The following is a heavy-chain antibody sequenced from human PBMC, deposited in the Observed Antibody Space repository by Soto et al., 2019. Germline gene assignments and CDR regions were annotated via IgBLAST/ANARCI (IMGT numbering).Heavy chain of an antibody. CDR3: ARDPPDGYSDY. J-gene: IGHJ4*02. D-gene: IGHD5-18*01. Sequence: QVQLVESGGGVVQPGRSLRLSCAASGFTLSSYEMHSVRQAPGRGLEWVAIISTDGSNIYYAESVKGRFTISRDNSKNTLYLHMNSLRDDDTAVYFWARDPPDGYSDYWGQGTLVTVSS. CDR2: ISTDGSNI. CDR1: GFTLSSYE. V-gene: IGHV3-30*03.